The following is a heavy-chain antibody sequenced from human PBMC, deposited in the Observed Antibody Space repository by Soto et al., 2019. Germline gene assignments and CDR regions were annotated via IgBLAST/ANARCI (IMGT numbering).Heavy chain of an antibody. V-gene: IGHV5-10-1*01. CDR2: IDPSDSYT. CDR1: GYSFTSYW. J-gene: IGHJ4*02. D-gene: IGHD3-22*01. Sequence: GESLKISCKGSGYSFTSYWISWVRQMPEKGLEWMGRIDPSDSYTNYSPSFQGHVTISADKSISTAYLQWSSLKASDTAMYYCARSPYDSSGYYYEVFFDYWGQGTLVTVSS. CDR3: ARSPYDSSGYYYEVFFDY.